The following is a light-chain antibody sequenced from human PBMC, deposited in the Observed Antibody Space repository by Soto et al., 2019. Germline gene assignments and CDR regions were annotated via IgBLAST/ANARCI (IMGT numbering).Light chain of an antibody. CDR3: QQYNSYPLT. CDR2: KAS. Sequence: DIQMTQSPSTLSASVGDRVTITCRASQSIGNWLAWCQQRPGKAPKLLIYKASSLKSGVPSRFSGSGSGTEFTLTISGLQPDDFATYYCQQYNSYPLTFGGGTKVEIK. J-gene: IGKJ4*01. V-gene: IGKV1-5*03. CDR1: QSIGNW.